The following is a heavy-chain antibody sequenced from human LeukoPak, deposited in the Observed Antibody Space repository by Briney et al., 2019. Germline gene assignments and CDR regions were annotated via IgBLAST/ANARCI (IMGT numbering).Heavy chain of an antibody. D-gene: IGHD2-15*01. CDR3: ARAGCRNGYCSGGSASYYYGMDV. V-gene: IGHV4-34*01. Sequence: SETLSLTCAVYGGSFSGYYWSWIRQPPGKGLEWIGEINHSGSTNYNPSLKSRVTISVDTSKNQFSLKLSSVTAADTAVYYCARAGCRNGYCSGGSASYYYGMDVGGKGPTVTVSS. CDR1: GGSFSGYY. CDR2: INHSGST. J-gene: IGHJ6*04.